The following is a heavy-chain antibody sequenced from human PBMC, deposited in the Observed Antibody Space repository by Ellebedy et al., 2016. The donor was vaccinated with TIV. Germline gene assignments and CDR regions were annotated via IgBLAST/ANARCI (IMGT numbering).Heavy chain of an antibody. CDR1: GFSLTTSGMS. D-gene: IGHD2-8*01. CDR2: IDWEDDK. Sequence: SGPTLVXPTQTLTLTCTFSGFSLTTSGMSVTWIRQPPGKALEWLSLIDWEDDKFYSSSLKTRLSVSKDTSKNQVVLTITNMDPVDTATYYCARSPGANGRYFYNLDVWGQGTTVTVSS. J-gene: IGHJ6*02. V-gene: IGHV2-70*01. CDR3: ARSPGANGRYFYNLDV.